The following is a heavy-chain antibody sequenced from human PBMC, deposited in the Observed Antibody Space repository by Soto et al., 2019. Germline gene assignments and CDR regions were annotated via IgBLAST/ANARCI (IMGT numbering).Heavy chain of an antibody. V-gene: IGHV3-33*01. CDR2: IWYDGSNK. D-gene: IGHD5-18*01. J-gene: IGHJ4*02. CDR3: GRDGALGDTAVVDS. Sequence: QVQLVESGGGVVQPGTSLRLSCAASGFTFSTYGMHWVRQAPGKGLEWVAVIWYDGSNKYHGDSLKGRFTISRDNSKKPLYLQMNNLRAADTAVYYCGRDGALGDTAVVDSWGQGTLVIVSS. CDR1: GFTFSTYG.